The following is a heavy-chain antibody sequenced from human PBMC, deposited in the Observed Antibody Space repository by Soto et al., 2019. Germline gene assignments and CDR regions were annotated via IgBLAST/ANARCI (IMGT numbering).Heavy chain of an antibody. J-gene: IGHJ5*02. Sequence: TSETLSLTCTVSGGFIGNNYWSWIRQAPGKGLEWIGYIYYTGSTNYNPSFTSRLTLSIDTSKNQFSLKLTSVTAADTAVYYCASSYSNFGAGFDPWGPGTLVTVSS. CDR3: ASSYSNFGAGFDP. CDR2: IYYTGST. CDR1: GGFIGNNY. D-gene: IGHD4-4*01. V-gene: IGHV4-59*08.